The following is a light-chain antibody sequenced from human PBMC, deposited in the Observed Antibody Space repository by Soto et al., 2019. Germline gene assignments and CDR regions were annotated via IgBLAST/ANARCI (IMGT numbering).Light chain of an antibody. CDR1: SSDGGGYNY. Sequence: QSVLTQPPSASGSPGQSVAISCTGTSSDGGGYNYVSWYQQHPGKAPKLMIYEVNKRHSGVPDRFSGSKSGNTASLTVSGLQAEDEADYYCSSYAGSSNVFGTGTKLTVL. CDR2: EVN. V-gene: IGLV2-8*01. J-gene: IGLJ1*01. CDR3: SSYAGSSNV.